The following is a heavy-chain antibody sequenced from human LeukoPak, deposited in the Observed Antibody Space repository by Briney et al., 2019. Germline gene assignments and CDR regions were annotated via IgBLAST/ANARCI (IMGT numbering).Heavy chain of an antibody. J-gene: IGHJ5*02. Sequence: ASVKVSCKASGYTFTSYGNSWVRQAPGQGLEWMGWISAYNGNTNYAQKLQGRVTMTTDTSTSTAYMELRSLRSDDTAVYYCARGCSSTSCYGFRRFDPWGQGTLVTVSS. D-gene: IGHD2-2*01. CDR1: GYTFTSYG. V-gene: IGHV1-18*01. CDR3: ARGCSSTSCYGFRRFDP. CDR2: ISAYNGNT.